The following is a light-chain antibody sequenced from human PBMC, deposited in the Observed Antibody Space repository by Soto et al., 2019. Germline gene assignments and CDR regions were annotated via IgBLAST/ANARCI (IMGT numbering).Light chain of an antibody. Sequence: EIVMTQSPATLSVSPGERATLSCRASQRFIRNLAWYQQKPGQAPRLLIYDASTRATGIPDRFSGSGSETEFTLTISSLQSEDYAIYYCQQYNNWPPWTFGQGTKVDI. CDR3: QQYNNWPPWT. CDR2: DAS. J-gene: IGKJ1*01. CDR1: QRFIRN. V-gene: IGKV3-15*01.